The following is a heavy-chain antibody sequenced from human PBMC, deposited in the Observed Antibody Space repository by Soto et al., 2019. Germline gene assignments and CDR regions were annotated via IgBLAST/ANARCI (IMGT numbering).Heavy chain of an antibody. CDR3: ARESSSPNYYYYGMDV. J-gene: IGHJ6*02. CDR1: GGTFSSYA. D-gene: IGHD6-6*01. CDR2: IIPLLGTP. V-gene: IGHV1-69*01. Sequence: QVQLVQSGAEVKKPGSSVKVSCRASGGTFSSYAVSWVRQAPGQGLEWMGVIIPLLGTPKYAQKFQGRVTITADDSARTAYSELSSLRSEDTAVYYCARESSSPNYYYYGMDVWGQGTTVTVSS.